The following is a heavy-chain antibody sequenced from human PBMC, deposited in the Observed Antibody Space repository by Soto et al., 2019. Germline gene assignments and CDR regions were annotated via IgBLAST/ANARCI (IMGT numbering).Heavy chain of an antibody. CDR1: GGTFSSYA. D-gene: IGHD3-22*01. J-gene: IGHJ3*02. CDR3: ARPRITMIVVAQAAFDI. V-gene: IGHV1-69*13. Sequence: ASVKVSCKASGGTFSSYAISWVLQAPGQGLEWMGGIIPIFGTANYAQKFQGRVTITADESTSTAYMELSSLRSEDTAVYYCARPRITMIVVAQAAFDIWGQGTMVTVSS. CDR2: IIPIFGTA.